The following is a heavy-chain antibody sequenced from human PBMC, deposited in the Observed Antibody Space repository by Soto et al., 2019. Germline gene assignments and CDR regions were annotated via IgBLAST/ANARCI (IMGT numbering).Heavy chain of an antibody. V-gene: IGHV3-11*01. D-gene: IGHD2-15*01. CDR1: GFTFSDYY. J-gene: IGHJ4*02. CDR2: ISSSGSTI. CDR3: ARRYCSGGSCYDRDYFDY. Sequence: GGSLRLSCAASGFTFSDYYMSWIRQAPGKGLEWVSYISSSGSTIYYADNVKGRFTISRDNAKNSLYLQMNSLRAEDTAVYYCARRYCSGGSCYDRDYFDYWGQGTLVTVSS.